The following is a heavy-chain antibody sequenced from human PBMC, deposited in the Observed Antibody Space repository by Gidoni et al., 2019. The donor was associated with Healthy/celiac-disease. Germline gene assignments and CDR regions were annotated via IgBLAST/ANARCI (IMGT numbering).Heavy chain of an antibody. CDR2: IYHSGST. D-gene: IGHD4-17*01. J-gene: IGHJ4*02. CDR1: GGSIRSSNW. Sequence: QVQLQESGPGLVKPSGTLSLPFAVSGGSIRSSNWWSWVRQPPGKGLEWSGEIYHSGSTNYNPSLKSRVTISVDKSKNQFSLKLSSVTAADTAVDYCARARGEAGDYELDYWGQGTLVTVSS. V-gene: IGHV4-4*02. CDR3: ARARGEAGDYELDY.